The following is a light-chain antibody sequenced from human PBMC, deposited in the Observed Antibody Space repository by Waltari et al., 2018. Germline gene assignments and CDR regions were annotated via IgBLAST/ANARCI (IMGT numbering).Light chain of an antibody. Sequence: QSALTQPASVSGSPGQSITISCTGTSSDIGGYNYVSWYQQHPGKAPQLMIYEVSYRPSGISTRFSGSKSGNTASLTIAGLRSEDEADYYCSSYTGSSLVFGGGTKLTVL. CDR2: EVS. CDR1: SSDIGGYNY. J-gene: IGLJ3*02. V-gene: IGLV2-14*01. CDR3: SSYTGSSLV.